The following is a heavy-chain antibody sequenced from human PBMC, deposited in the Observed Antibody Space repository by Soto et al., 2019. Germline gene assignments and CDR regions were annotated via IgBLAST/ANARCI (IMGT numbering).Heavy chain of an antibody. J-gene: IGHJ6*02. CDR2: INAGNGNT. Sequence: QVQLVQSGAEEKKPGASVKVSCKASGYTFTNYDMHWVRQAPGQRLEWMGWINAGNGNTKYSRKFQGRVTVTRDTSASTAYMELSSLRSEDTAVYYCARADSNYYYYYGMDVWGQGTTVTVSS. CDR3: ARADSNYYYYYGMDV. CDR1: GYTFTNYD. D-gene: IGHD6-13*01. V-gene: IGHV1-3*05.